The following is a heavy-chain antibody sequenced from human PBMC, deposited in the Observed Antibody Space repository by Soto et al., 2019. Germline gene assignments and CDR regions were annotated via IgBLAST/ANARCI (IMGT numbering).Heavy chain of an antibody. CDR1: DYTFTHYG. Sequence: GASVKVSCKSSDYTFTHYGVSWVRQAPGQGLEWMGWISGYNGNTNYAQKFQDRVTMSADTSTRTAYMEVRSLTFDDTAIYFCAAAGGNYFGMDVWGQGTTVTVSS. D-gene: IGHD6-13*01. J-gene: IGHJ6*02. CDR2: ISGYNGNT. CDR3: AAAGGNYFGMDV. V-gene: IGHV1-18*01.